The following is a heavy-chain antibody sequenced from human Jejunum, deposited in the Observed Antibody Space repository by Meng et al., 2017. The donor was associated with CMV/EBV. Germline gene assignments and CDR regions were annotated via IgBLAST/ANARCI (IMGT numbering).Heavy chain of an antibody. V-gene: IGHV4-39*07. D-gene: IGHD2/OR15-2a*01. Sequence: TCTVSGGSISSTSYYGGWIRQPPGKGLEWIVTIYHEESTYYNPSLKSRVTISVDTSKNQFSLKLSSVTAADTAVYFCATFEYFAYWGQGTGVTVSS. CDR1: GGSISSTSYY. CDR2: IYHEEST. J-gene: IGHJ4*02. CDR3: ATFEYFAY.